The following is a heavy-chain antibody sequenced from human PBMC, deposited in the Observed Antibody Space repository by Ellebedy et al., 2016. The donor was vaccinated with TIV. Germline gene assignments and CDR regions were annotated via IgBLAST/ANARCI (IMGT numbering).Heavy chain of an antibody. D-gene: IGHD6-13*01. CDR2: IYYSGST. Sequence: SETLSLTXTVSGGSISSYYWSWIRQPPGKGLEWIGYIYYSGSTNYNPSLKSRVTISVDTSKNQFSLKLSSVTAADTAVYYCARGYSSSWYRSWGQGTLVTVSS. V-gene: IGHV4-59*01. J-gene: IGHJ5*02. CDR1: GGSISSYY. CDR3: ARGYSSSWYRS.